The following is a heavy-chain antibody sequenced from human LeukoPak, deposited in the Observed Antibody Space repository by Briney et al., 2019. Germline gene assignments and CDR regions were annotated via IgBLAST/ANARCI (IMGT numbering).Heavy chain of an antibody. CDR2: IYYSGST. J-gene: IGHJ6*02. CDR3: ARFRVAAYYYGMDV. Sequence: PSETLSLTCTVSGGSTSSYYWSWIRQPPGKGLEWIGYIYYSGSTNYNPSLKSRVTISVDTSKNQFSLKLSSVTAADTAVYYCARFRVAAYYYGMDVWGQGTTVTVSS. V-gene: IGHV4-59*01. D-gene: IGHD2-15*01. CDR1: GGSTSSYY.